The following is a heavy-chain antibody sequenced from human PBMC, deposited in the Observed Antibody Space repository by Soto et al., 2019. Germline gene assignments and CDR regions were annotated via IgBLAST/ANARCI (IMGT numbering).Heavy chain of an antibody. D-gene: IGHD6-13*01. CDR2: IYYSGST. J-gene: IGHJ4*02. CDR3: ARRRIAAAGTGGGDYFDY. Sequence: PSETLSLTCPVSGGSISSSSYYWGWIRQPPGTGLESIGSIYYSGSTYYNPSLKSRVTISVDTSKNQFSLKLSSVTAADTAVYYCARRRIAAAGTGGGDYFDYWGQGTLVTVS. V-gene: IGHV4-39*01. CDR1: GGSISSSSYY.